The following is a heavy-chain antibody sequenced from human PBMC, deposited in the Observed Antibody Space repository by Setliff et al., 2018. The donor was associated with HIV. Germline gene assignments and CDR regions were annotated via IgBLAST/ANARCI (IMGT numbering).Heavy chain of an antibody. D-gene: IGHD6-13*01. J-gene: IGHJ4*02. V-gene: IGHV1-2*02. Sequence: ASVKVSCKASGYTFTGYYMHWVRQAPGQGLEWMGWINPNSGGTNYAQKFQGRVTMTRDTSISTAYMELSRLRSDDTAVYYCARELPDSSSWVDYWGQGTLVTVSS. CDR3: ARELPDSSSWVDY. CDR1: GYTFTGYY. CDR2: INPNSGGT.